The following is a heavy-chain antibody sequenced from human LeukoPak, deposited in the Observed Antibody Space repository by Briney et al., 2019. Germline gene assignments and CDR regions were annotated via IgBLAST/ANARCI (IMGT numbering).Heavy chain of an antibody. V-gene: IGHV3-7*01. CDR2: IDPGGSEK. J-gene: IGHJ3*02. CDR3: ARHYYYDSSGHYAFDI. Sequence: GGSLRLSCAASRFTFSSYWMSWVRQAPGRGLEWVANIDPGGSEKYYVDSVKGRFTISRDNAKNSLYLQINSLRAEDTAVYYCARHYYYDSSGHYAFDIWGQGTMVTVSS. CDR1: RFTFSSYW. D-gene: IGHD3-22*01.